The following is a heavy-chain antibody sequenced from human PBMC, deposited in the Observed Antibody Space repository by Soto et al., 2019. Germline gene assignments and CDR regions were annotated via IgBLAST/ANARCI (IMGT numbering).Heavy chain of an antibody. V-gene: IGHV3-21*06. Sequence: EVQLVESGGGLVKPGGSLRLPSAASGFTFTRYSMNWVRQAPGKGLEWVSSISSTTNYIYYGDSMKGRFTISRDNAKNSLYLEMNSLRAEDTAVYYCARESEDLTSNFDYWGQGTLVTVSS. CDR3: ARESEDLTSNFDY. CDR2: ISSTTNYI. J-gene: IGHJ4*02. CDR1: GFTFTRYS.